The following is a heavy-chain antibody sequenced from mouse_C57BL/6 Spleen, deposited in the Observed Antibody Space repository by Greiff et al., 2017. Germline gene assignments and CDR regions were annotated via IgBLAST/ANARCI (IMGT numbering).Heavy chain of an antibody. Sequence: VQLQQSGTVLARPGASVKMSCKTSGYTFTSYWMHWVNQRPGQGLEWIGAIYPGNSDTSYNQKFKGKAKLTAVTSASTAYMELSSLTNEDSAVYYCTRTGFYDYDSYYFDYWGQGTTLTVSS. CDR2: IYPGNSDT. J-gene: IGHJ2*01. D-gene: IGHD2-4*01. V-gene: IGHV1-5*01. CDR3: TRTGFYDYDSYYFDY. CDR1: GYTFTSYW.